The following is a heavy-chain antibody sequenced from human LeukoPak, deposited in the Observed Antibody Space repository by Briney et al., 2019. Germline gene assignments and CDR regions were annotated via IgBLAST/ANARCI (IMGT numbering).Heavy chain of an antibody. CDR1: GGSISSXP. Sequence: PSETLSLTCTVSGGSISSXPWSWIRQAAGXGLEWIGRIYSNGIXXXXPSLXSRVTISADTSKNQLSLNLNSVTAADTALYYCARGSGWLDCWGQGTLVTVSS. CDR2: IYSNGIX. CDR3: ARGSGWLDC. J-gene: IGHJ4*02. D-gene: IGHD6-19*01. V-gene: IGHV4-4*07.